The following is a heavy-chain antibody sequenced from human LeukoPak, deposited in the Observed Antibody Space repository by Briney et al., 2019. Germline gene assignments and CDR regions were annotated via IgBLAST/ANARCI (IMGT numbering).Heavy chain of an antibody. CDR1: GFTFDDYG. CDR3: ARGFSSGWDDAFDI. V-gene: IGHV3-20*04. CDR2: INWNGGST. Sequence: GGSLRLSCAASGFTFDDYGMSWVRQAPGKGLEWVSGINWNGGSTGYADSVKGRFTISRDNAKNSLYLQMNSLRAEDTALDYCARGFSSGWDDAFDIWGQGTMVTVSS. D-gene: IGHD6-19*01. J-gene: IGHJ3*02.